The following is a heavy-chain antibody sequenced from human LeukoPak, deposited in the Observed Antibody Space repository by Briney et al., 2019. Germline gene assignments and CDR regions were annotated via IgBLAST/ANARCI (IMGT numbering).Heavy chain of an antibody. J-gene: IGHJ4*02. CDR3: ATRKLGNDY. D-gene: IGHD7-27*01. Sequence: SETLSLTCTVSGGSIRSESYYWGWIRQPPGKGLEWIGSIYYSGSTYYNPSLKSRVTISVDTSKNQFSLKLSSVTAADTAVYYCATRKLGNDYWGQGTLVTVSS. CDR1: GGSIRSESYY. CDR2: IYYSGST. V-gene: IGHV4-39*01.